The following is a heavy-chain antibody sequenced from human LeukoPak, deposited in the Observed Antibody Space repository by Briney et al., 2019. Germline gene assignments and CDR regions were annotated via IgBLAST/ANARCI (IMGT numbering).Heavy chain of an antibody. V-gene: IGHV4-34*01. D-gene: IGHD6-13*01. CDR1: GGSFSDYY. CDR3: ARSSSWLLYYYYYYMDV. CDR2: INHSGST. J-gene: IGHJ6*03. Sequence: SETLSLTCAVYGGSFSDYYWSWIRQPPGKGLEWIGEINHSGSTNYNPSLKSRVTISVDTSKNQFSLKLSSVTAADTAVYYCARSSSWLLYYYYYYMDVWGKGTTVTVSS.